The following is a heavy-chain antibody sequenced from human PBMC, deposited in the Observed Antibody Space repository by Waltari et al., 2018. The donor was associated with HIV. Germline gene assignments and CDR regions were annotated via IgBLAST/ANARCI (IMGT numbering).Heavy chain of an antibody. CDR3: ARHGESFYDSSGYADDY. CDR1: GYSFTSYW. CDR2: IDPSDSYT. D-gene: IGHD3-22*01. V-gene: IGHV5-10-1*01. J-gene: IGHJ4*02. Sequence: EVQLVQSGAEVKKPGESLRISCKGSGYSFTSYWISWVRQMPGKGLEWMGRIDPSDSYTNYSPAFQGHVTISADKSISTAYLQWSSLKASDTAMYYCARHGESFYDSSGYADDYWGQGTLVTVSS.